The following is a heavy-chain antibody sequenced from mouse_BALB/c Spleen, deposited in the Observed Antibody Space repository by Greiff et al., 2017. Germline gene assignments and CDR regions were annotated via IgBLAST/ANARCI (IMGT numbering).Heavy chain of an antibody. Sequence: EVQLQQSGPGLVKPSQSLSLTCTVTGYSITSDYAWNWIRQFPGNKLEWMGYISYSGSTSYNPSLKSRISITRDTSKNQFFLQLNSVTTEDTATYYCARRTFYDGWEDYFDYWGQGTTLTVSS. CDR3: ARRTFYDGWEDYFDY. J-gene: IGHJ2*01. CDR2: ISYSGST. D-gene: IGHD2-3*01. V-gene: IGHV3-2*02. CDR1: GYSITSDYA.